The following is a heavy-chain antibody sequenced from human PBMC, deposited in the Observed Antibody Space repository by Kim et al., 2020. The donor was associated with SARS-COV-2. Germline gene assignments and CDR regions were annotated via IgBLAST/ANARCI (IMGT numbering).Heavy chain of an antibody. V-gene: IGHV3-48*03. J-gene: IGHJ4*02. D-gene: IGHD3-22*01. CDR3: AGGGYYDSSGYPLN. Sequence: ADSVKCRFTVSRDNAKNSLYLQMNGLRAEDTAVYYCAGGGYYDSSGYPLNWGQGTLVTVSS.